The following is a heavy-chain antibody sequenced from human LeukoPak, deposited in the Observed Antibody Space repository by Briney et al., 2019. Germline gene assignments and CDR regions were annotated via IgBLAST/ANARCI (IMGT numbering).Heavy chain of an antibody. CDR3: TKVERNHAFDI. D-gene: IGHD1-14*01. J-gene: IGHJ3*02. CDR2: IGGGDGTT. CDR1: GFAFRTYA. V-gene: IGHV3-23*01. Sequence: GGSLRLSCAASGFAFRTYAMTWVRQAPGKGLEWVSAIGGGDGTTYYTNSVKGRFTISRDNSQNTLYLQMNSLRAEDTAVYYCTKVERNHAFDIWGQGTMVSVSS.